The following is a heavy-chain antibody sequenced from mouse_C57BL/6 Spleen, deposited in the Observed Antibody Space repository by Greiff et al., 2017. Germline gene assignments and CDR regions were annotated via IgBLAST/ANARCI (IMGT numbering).Heavy chain of an antibody. V-gene: IGHV14-1*01. Sequence: VHVKQSGAELVRPGASVKLSCTASGFNIKDYYMHWVKQRPEQGLEWIGRIDPEDGDTEYAPKFQGKATMTADTSSNTAYLQLSSLTSEDTAVYYCTTIYYEAPTGFAYWGQGTLVTVSA. CDR2: IDPEDGDT. CDR3: TTIYYEAPTGFAY. CDR1: GFNIKDYY. J-gene: IGHJ3*01. D-gene: IGHD2-4*01.